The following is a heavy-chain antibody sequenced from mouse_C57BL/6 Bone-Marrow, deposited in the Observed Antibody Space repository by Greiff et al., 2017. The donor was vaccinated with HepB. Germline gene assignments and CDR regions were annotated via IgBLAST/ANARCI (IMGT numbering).Heavy chain of an antibody. Sequence: VQLQQSGPGLVQPSQSLSITCTVSGFSLTSYGVHWVRQSPGKGLEWLGVLWSGGSTDYNAAFISRLSISKDNSKSQVFFKMNSLQADDTAIYYCARNDGYGSSYGFAYWGQGTLVTVSA. V-gene: IGHV2-2*01. CDR3: ARNDGYGSSYGFAY. CDR1: GFSLTSYG. J-gene: IGHJ3*01. CDR2: LWSGGST. D-gene: IGHD1-1*01.